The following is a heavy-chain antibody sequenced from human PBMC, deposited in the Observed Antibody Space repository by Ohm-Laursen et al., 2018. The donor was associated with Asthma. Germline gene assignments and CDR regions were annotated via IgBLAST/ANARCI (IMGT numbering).Heavy chain of an antibody. CDR2: ISLDGRQK. V-gene: IGHV3-30*18. Sequence: SLRLSCAASGFTFSSYGMHWVRQAPGEGLEWVGLISLDGRQKYYVDSVKGRFTISRDNPNNALYLQMDSLRPEDTGIYYCAKDRSRGGYYHFDYWGQGILVTVSS. CDR3: AKDRSRGGYYHFDY. CDR1: GFTFSSYG. J-gene: IGHJ4*02. D-gene: IGHD3-22*01.